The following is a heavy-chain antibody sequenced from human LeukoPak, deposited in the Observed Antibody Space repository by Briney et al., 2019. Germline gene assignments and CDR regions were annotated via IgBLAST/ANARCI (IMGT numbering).Heavy chain of an antibody. CDR3: ARILTTFDS. D-gene: IGHD4-11*01. CDR1: RGSISSNSYY. J-gene: IGHJ4*02. Sequence: SETLSLTCTVSRGSISSNSYYWVWIRQPPGKRLEWIGSFYYIGGTYYNPSLEGRVTISADSSKNQFSLKLTSVTAADTALYYGARILTTFDSWGQGTLVTVSS. CDR2: FYYIGGT. V-gene: IGHV4-39*01.